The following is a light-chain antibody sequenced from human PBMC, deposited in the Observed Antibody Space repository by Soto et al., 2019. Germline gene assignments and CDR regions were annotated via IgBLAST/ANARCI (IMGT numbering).Light chain of an antibody. V-gene: IGKV3-20*01. J-gene: IGKJ4*01. CDR3: QYFGSSPHT. CDR2: GAS. CDR1: QSINSVH. Sequence: EIVLTQSPATLSLSPGERATLSCRASQSINSVHLAWSQHKRGQAPRLLMYGASSMATGSPDRFSGSGSETDFTLSISRLEPEDCAVYYCQYFGSSPHTFGGGTKVEIK.